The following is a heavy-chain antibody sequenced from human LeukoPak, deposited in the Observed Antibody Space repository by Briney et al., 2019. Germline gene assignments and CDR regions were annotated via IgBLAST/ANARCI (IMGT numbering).Heavy chain of an antibody. J-gene: IGHJ4*02. CDR1: GSSISNYY. Sequence: SETLSLTCTVSGSSISNYYGSWIRQPPGKGLEWIGYIYYSESANHNPSLKSRVTISVDTSKNQFSLKLSSVTAADTAVYYCARVTATTGIRYFDYWGQGTLVTVSS. CDR3: ARVTATTGIRYFDY. V-gene: IGHV4-59*01. D-gene: IGHD6-13*01. CDR2: IYYSESA.